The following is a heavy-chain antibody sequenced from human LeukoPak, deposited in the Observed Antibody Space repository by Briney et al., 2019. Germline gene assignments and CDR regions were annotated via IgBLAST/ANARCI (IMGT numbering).Heavy chain of an antibody. D-gene: IGHD3-3*01. CDR1: GGSISSGSYY. V-gene: IGHV4-61*02. CDR2: IYTSGST. J-gene: IGHJ5*02. CDR3: ARGSGTNWFDP. Sequence: PSETLSLTCTVSGGSISSGSYYWSWIRQPAGKGLEWIGRIYTSGSTNYNPSLKSRVTISVDTSKNQFSLKLSSVTAADTAVYYCARGSGTNWFDPWGQGTVVTVSS.